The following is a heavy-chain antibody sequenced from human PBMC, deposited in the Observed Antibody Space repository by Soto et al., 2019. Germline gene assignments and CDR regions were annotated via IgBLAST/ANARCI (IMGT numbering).Heavy chain of an antibody. V-gene: IGHV1-18*01. CDR3: ARVPYSSSWYPHYYFYCMDA. J-gene: IGHJ6*03. CDR2: ISAYNGNT. Sequence: ASVKVSCKASGYTFTSYGISWVRQAPGQGLEWMGWISAYNGNTNYAQKLQGRVTMTTDTSTSIAYMELRSLRSDDTAVYYCARVPYSSSWYPHYYFYCMDAWGKGNTVTVSS. CDR1: GYTFTSYG. D-gene: IGHD6-13*01.